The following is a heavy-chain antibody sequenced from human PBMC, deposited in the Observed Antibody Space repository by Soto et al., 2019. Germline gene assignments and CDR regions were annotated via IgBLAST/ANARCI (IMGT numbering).Heavy chain of an antibody. Sequence: PSETLSLTCTVSGGSISSAGMYWSWIRQHPGRGLEWIGYVFYTGITYYNPSLKSRVTISVDAAKNQSSLNLSSVTAADTAMYYCARSRGSSKPYYFDYWGQGTLVTSPQ. V-gene: IGHV4-31*03. CDR3: ARSRGSSKPYYFDY. CDR1: GGSISSAGMY. D-gene: IGHD1-26*01. J-gene: IGHJ4*02. CDR2: VFYTGIT.